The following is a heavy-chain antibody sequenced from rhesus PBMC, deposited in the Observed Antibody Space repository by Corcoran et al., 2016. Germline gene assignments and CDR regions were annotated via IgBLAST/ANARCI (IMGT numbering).Heavy chain of an antibody. CDR1: GGSISSSY. CDR3: ASGGYGSYLTTDYFDY. J-gene: IGHJ4*01. Sequence: QLQLQESGPGLVKPSETLSVTCAVSGGSISSSYWSWIRQAPGKGLEWLGYIYGSGSSTNYNPSLKSRVTLSLDTSKNQLSLKLSSVTAADTAVYYCASGGYGSYLTTDYFDYWGQGVLVTVSS. CDR2: IYGSGSST. D-gene: IGHD4-4*01. V-gene: IGHV4-169*02.